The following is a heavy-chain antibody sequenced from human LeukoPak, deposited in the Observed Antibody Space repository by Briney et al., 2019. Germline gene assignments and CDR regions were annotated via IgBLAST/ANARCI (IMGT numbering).Heavy chain of an antibody. CDR3: ARDPGSGWSHY. J-gene: IGHJ4*02. CDR2: ISYDGSNK. D-gene: IGHD6-19*01. V-gene: IGHV3-30*04. Sequence: PGRSLRLSCAVSGFTFSSYVMHWVRQAPGKGRKWVAVISYDGSNKYYADSVKGRFTISRDNSKNTLYLQMNSLRAEDTAVYYCARDPGSGWSHYWGQGTLVTVSS. CDR1: GFTFSSYV.